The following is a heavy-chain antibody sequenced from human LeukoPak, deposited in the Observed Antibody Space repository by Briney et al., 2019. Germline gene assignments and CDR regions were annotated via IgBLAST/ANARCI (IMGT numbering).Heavy chain of an antibody. V-gene: IGHV3-23*01. CDR2: ISGSGGST. J-gene: IGHJ4*02. CDR1: GFTFSSYA. D-gene: IGHD6-13*01. Sequence: GGSLRLSCAASGFTFSSYAMSWVRQAPGKGLEWVSAISGSGGSTYYADSVKGRFTISRDNSKNTLYLQMNSLRAEDTAVYYCARDPSTLTYSSSWFDYWGQGTLVTVSS. CDR3: ARDPSTLTYSSSWFDY.